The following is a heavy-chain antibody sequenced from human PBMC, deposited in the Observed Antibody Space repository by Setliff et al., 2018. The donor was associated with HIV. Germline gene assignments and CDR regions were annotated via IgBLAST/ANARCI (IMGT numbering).Heavy chain of an antibody. Sequence: SETLSLTCTVSGGFISSYYWSWIRQPPGKGLEWIGYIHYSGSTSYNPSLKSRVTISVDTSKNQFSLKLTSVTAADTAVYYCARGPAREGGYWGSDSQGYFQHWGRGTLVTVSS. V-gene: IGHV4-59*01. D-gene: IGHD3-22*01. CDR3: ARGPAREGGYWGSDSQGYFQH. J-gene: IGHJ1*01. CDR1: GGFISSYY. CDR2: IHYSGST.